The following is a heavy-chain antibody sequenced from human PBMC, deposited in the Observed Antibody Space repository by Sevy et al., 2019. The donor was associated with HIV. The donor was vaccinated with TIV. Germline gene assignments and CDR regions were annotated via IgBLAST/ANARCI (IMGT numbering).Heavy chain of an antibody. V-gene: IGHV3-23*01. CDR3: AKARNLPRGIAVAGFYYYGMDV. J-gene: IGHJ6*02. D-gene: IGHD6-19*01. Sequence: GGSLRLSCAASGFTFSSYAMSWVRQAPGKGLELVSAISGSGGSTYYADSVKGRFTIPRDNSKNTLYLQMNSLRAEDTAVYYCAKARNLPRGIAVAGFYYYGMDVWGQGTTVTVSS. CDR1: GFTFSSYA. CDR2: ISGSGGST.